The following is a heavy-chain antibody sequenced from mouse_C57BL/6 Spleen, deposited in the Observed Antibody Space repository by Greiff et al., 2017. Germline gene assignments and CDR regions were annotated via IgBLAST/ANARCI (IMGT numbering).Heavy chain of an antibody. CDR3: ARSNSLGYFDY. Sequence: QVQLKESGPELVKPGASVKISCKASGYAFSSSWMNWVKQRPGKGLEWIGRIYPGDGDTNYNGKFKGKATLTADKSSSTAYMQLSSLTSEDSAVYFCARSNSLGYFDYWGQGTTLTVSS. J-gene: IGHJ2*01. V-gene: IGHV1-82*01. D-gene: IGHD3-2*02. CDR2: IYPGDGDT. CDR1: GYAFSSSW.